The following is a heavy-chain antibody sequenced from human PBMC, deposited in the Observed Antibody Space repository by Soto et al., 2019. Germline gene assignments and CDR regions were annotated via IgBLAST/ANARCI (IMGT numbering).Heavy chain of an antibody. D-gene: IGHD2-15*01. J-gene: IGHJ4*02. CDR1: GLNFEKCS. Sequence: PGGSLRLSCAASGLNFEKCSMNWVRQPPGKGPEWLASISPSSTYIRYADSVKGRFTISRDNARNSLSLQMMNLRADDTAIYYCATDTGDIDVVTANTWGQGTLVTVYS. CDR3: ATDTGDIDVVTANT. CDR2: ISPSSTYI. V-gene: IGHV3-21*04.